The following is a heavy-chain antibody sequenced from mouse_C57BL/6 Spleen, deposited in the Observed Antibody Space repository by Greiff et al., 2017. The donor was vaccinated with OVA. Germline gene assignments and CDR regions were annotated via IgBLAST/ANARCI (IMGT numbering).Heavy chain of an antibody. Sequence: QVQLQQSGAELARPGASVKMSCKASGYTFTSYTMHWVKQRPGQGLEWIGYINPSSGYTKYNQKFKDKATLTADKSSSTAYMQLSSLTSEDSAVYYCARGLYYDYDDYWGQGTTLTVSS. CDR3: ARGLYYDYDDY. V-gene: IGHV1-4*01. CDR2: INPSSGYT. J-gene: IGHJ2*01. D-gene: IGHD2-4*01. CDR1: GYTFTSYT.